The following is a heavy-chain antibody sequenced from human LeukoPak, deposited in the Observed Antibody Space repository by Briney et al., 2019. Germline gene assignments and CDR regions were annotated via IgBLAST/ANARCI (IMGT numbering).Heavy chain of an antibody. Sequence: SSQTLSLTCTVSGGSISSGSYYWSWIRQPAGKGLEWIGRIYTSGSTNYNPSLKSRVTISVDTSKNQFSLKLSSVTAADTAVYYCARRGGWLAPFDYWGQGTLVTVSS. CDR1: GGSISSGSYY. CDR2: IYTSGST. D-gene: IGHD6-19*01. CDR3: ARRGGWLAPFDY. J-gene: IGHJ4*02. V-gene: IGHV4-61*02.